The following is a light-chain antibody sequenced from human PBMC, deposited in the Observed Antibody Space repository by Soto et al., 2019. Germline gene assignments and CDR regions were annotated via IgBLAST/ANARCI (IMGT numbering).Light chain of an antibody. CDR2: GAS. V-gene: IGKV3-20*01. Sequence: EIVLTQSPATLSLSPGERATRSCRASQSVSSSYLAWYQQKPGQAPRLLIYGASSRATGIPDRFSGSGSGTDFTLPISRLEPEDFAVYYCQQYGSSPLWTVGPVTEVEIK. J-gene: IGKJ1*01. CDR1: QSVSSSY. CDR3: QQYGSSPLWT.